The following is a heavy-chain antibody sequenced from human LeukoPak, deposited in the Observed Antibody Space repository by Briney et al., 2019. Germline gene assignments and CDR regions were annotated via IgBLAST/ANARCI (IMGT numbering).Heavy chain of an antibody. V-gene: IGHV3-53*01. Sequence: GGSLSLSCAASGFTVSSNYMSWVRQAPGKGLEWVSVIYSGGDIYYAHSVKGRFTISRDSSKNTLYLQMSTLRVEDTAVYYCARAAGDRIGYFDLWGRGTLVTVSS. D-gene: IGHD7-27*01. CDR3: ARAAGDRIGYFDL. CDR2: IYSGGDI. CDR1: GFTVSSNY. J-gene: IGHJ2*01.